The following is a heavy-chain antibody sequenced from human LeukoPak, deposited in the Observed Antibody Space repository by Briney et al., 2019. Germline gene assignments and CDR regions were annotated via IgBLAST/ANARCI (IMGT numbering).Heavy chain of an antibody. CDR2: ISGSGGST. CDR1: GFTFSSYA. V-gene: IGHV3-23*01. Sequence: GGSLRLSCAASGFTFSSYAMSWVCQAPGKGLEWVSAISGSGGSTYYADSVKGRFTISRDNSKNTLYLQMNSLRAEDTAVYYCAKGMVRGVILGYFDYWGQGTLVTVSS. CDR3: AKGMVRGVILGYFDY. J-gene: IGHJ4*02. D-gene: IGHD3-10*01.